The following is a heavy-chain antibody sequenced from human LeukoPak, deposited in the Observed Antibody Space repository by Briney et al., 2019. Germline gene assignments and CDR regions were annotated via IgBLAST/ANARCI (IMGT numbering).Heavy chain of an antibody. V-gene: IGHV3-48*03. CDR1: GFTFSSYE. CDR3: ARDRYYGSGSYDY. J-gene: IGHJ4*02. CDR2: ISSSGSTI. D-gene: IGHD3-10*01. Sequence: GGSLRLSCAASGFTFSSYEMNWVRQAPGKGLEWVSYISSSGSTIYYADPVKGRFTISRDNAKNSLYLQMNSLRAEDTAVYYCARDRYYGSGSYDYWGQGTLVTVSS.